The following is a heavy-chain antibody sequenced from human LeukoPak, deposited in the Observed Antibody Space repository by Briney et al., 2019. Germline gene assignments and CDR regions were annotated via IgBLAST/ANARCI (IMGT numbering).Heavy chain of an antibody. V-gene: IGHV1-2*02. D-gene: IGHD5-12*01. CDR2: INPNSGGT. CDR1: GYTFTGYY. J-gene: IGHJ6*02. Sequence: GASVRVSCKASGYTFTGYYMHWVRQAPGQGLEWMGWINPNSGGTNYAQKFQGRVTMTRDTSISTAYMELSRLRSDDTAVYYCARGGYSGYDYYYYGMDVWGQGTTVTVSS. CDR3: ARGGYSGYDYYYYGMDV.